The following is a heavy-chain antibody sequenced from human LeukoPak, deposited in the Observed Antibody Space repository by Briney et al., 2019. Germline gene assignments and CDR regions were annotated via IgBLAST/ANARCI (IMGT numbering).Heavy chain of an antibody. J-gene: IGHJ4*02. V-gene: IGHV4-39*07. D-gene: IGHD6-6*01. Sequence: PSETLSLTCTVSGGSISSSSYYWGWIRQPPGKGLEWIGSIYYSGSTYYNPSLKSRVTISVDTSKNQFSLKLSSVTVADTAVYYCAREYSSSPVAVYYFDYWGQGTLVTVSS. CDR2: IYYSGST. CDR1: GGSISSSSYY. CDR3: AREYSSSPVAVYYFDY.